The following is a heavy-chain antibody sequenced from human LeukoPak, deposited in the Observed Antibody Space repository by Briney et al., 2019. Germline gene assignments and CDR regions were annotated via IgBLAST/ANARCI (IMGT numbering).Heavy chain of an antibody. CDR2: ISGGGGPT. D-gene: IGHD3-22*01. CDR1: GFTFSSYA. Sequence: GGSLRLSCAASGFTFSSYAMSWVRQAPGKGLEWVSVISGGGGPTYYADSVKGRFTISRDTSKNTLYLQMNSLRAEDTAVYFCAKDPTYYSDTSGYYFDYWGQGTLVTVSS. CDR3: AKDPTYYSDTSGYYFDY. J-gene: IGHJ4*02. V-gene: IGHV3-23*01.